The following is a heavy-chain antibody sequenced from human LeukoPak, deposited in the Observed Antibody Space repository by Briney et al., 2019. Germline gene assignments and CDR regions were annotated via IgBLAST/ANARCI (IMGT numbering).Heavy chain of an antibody. CDR3: SRDPNGDYVGAFDFQR. J-gene: IGHJ1*01. D-gene: IGHD4-17*01. Sequence: GGSLRLSCVVSGFTFSTYAMTWVRQALGRGLEWVSSIRGSVGGTYYADSVRGRFTISSDNSKNTLYLQMNSRRAEDTAIYYCSRDPNGDYVGAFDFQRWGQGTLVTVSS. CDR1: GFTFSTYA. CDR2: IRGSVGGT. V-gene: IGHV3-23*01.